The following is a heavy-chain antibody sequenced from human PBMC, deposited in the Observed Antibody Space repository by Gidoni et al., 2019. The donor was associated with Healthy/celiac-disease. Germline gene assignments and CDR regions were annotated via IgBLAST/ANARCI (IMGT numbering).Heavy chain of an antibody. D-gene: IGHD3-10*01. CDR3: ARAKYYYGSGSYYSPLYFDY. CDR1: GYTFTSYY. CDR2: INPSGGST. J-gene: IGHJ4*02. Sequence: QVQLVQSGAEVTKPGASVKVSCKASGYTFTSYYMHWVRQAPGQGLEWMGIINPSGGSTSYAQKFQGRVTMTKDTSTSTVYMELSSLRSEDTAVYDCARAKYYYGSGSYYSPLYFDYWGQGTLVTVSS. V-gene: IGHV1-46*01.